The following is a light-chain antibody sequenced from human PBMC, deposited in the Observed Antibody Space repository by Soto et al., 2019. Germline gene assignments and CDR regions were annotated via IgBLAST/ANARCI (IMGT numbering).Light chain of an antibody. CDR2: DDN. V-gene: IGLV1-51*01. CDR3: GTWDSSLSAVV. J-gene: IGLJ2*01. Sequence: QSVLTQPPSVSAAPGQKVTISCSGSSSNIGNNYVSWYQQLPGTAPQLLIYDDNERPSGIPDRFSGSKSGTSATLGITGLQTGDEADYYCGTWDSSLSAVVFGGGTK. CDR1: SSNIGNNY.